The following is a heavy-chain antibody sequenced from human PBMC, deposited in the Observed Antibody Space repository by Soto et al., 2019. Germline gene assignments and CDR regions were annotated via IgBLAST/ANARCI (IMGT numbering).Heavy chain of an antibody. D-gene: IGHD3-9*01. J-gene: IGHJ3*02. CDR3: TRENDILTGPADAFDI. Sequence: GGSLRLSCTASGFTFGDYAMSWFRQAPGKGLEWVGFIRSKAYGGTTEYAASVKGRFTISRDDSKSIAYLQMNSLKTEDTAVYYCTRENDILTGPADAFDIWGQGTMVTVSS. CDR1: GFTFGDYA. CDR2: IRSKAYGGTT. V-gene: IGHV3-49*03.